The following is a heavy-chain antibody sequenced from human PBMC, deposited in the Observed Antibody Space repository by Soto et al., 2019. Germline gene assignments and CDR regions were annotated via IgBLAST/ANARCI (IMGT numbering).Heavy chain of an antibody. CDR3: ARGGYCSGGSCYPPGRFDP. D-gene: IGHD2-15*01. CDR2: IGTAGDT. CDR1: GFTFSSYD. V-gene: IGHV3-13*01. Sequence: GGSLRLSYAASGFTFSSYDMHWVRQATGKGLEWVSAIGTAGDTYYPGSVKGRFTISRENAKNSLYLQMNSLRAGDTAVYYCARGGYCSGGSCYPPGRFDPWGQGTLVTVSS. J-gene: IGHJ5*02.